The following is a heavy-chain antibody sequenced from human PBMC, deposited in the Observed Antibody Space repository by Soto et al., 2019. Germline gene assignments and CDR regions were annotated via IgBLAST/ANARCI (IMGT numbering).Heavy chain of an antibody. Sequence: QITLKESGPTLVKPTHTLTLTCTFSGFSLSTNGVGVGWMRQPPGKALDWLALIYWDDSKHYNPTLESRLTSTKDTSRNQVVLTMTNMDHVDTATYYCAKKGGGDYVLRYWGQGTLVTVSS. D-gene: IGHD4-17*01. J-gene: IGHJ4*02. V-gene: IGHV2-5*02. CDR1: GFSLSTNGVG. CDR3: AKKGGGDYVLRY. CDR2: IYWDDSK.